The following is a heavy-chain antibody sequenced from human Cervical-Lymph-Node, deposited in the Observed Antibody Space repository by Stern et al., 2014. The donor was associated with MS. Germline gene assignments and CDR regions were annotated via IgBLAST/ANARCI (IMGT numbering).Heavy chain of an antibody. V-gene: IGHV1-58*01. J-gene: IGHJ4*02. CDR3: AAEGSGSYGELDY. Sequence: VQLVQSGPEVKKPGTSVKVSCKASGFTFTTSNVQWVRQARGQRLEWIGWIVVGSGSPNYAQKYQGRITITRDMSTSTAYMELTSLRPEDTAVYYCAAEGSGSYGELDYWGQGTLVTVSS. CDR1: GFTFTTSN. D-gene: IGHD1-26*01. CDR2: IVVGSGSP.